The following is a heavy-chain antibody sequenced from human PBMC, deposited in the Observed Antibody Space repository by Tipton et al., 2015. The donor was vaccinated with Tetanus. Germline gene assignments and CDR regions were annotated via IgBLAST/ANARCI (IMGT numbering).Heavy chain of an antibody. CDR2: ISAGGGST. J-gene: IGHJ4*02. V-gene: IGHV3-23*01. CDR1: GFIFGTYA. Sequence: GSLRLSCAGFGFIFGTYAMSWVRQAPGKGLEWVSGISAGGGSTYYADSVKGRFTVSRDNSKNTFHLQMNSLRAEDTAVYYCTRLWAAALDYWGQGTLVTVSS. D-gene: IGHD4/OR15-4a*01. CDR3: TRLWAAALDY.